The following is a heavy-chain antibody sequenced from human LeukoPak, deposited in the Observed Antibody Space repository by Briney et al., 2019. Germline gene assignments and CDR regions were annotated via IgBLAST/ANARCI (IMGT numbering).Heavy chain of an antibody. CDR1: GFTFSIYW. CDR3: ARDKALWLQFGYYYYMDV. D-gene: IGHD5-24*01. J-gene: IGHJ6*03. V-gene: IGHV3-74*01. Sequence: GGSLRLSCAVSGFTFSIYWMHWVRQAPGKGLVWVSRINSDGSTTNYAESVKGRFTISRDNAKNSLYLQMNSLRAEDTALYYCARDKALWLQFGYYYYMDVWGKGTTVTVSS. CDR2: INSDGSTT.